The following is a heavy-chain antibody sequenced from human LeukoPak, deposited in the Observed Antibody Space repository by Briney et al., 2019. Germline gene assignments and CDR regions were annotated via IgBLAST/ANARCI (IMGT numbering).Heavy chain of an antibody. CDR3: ACRDLTSTWSFP. CDR2: ICPGDSDT. Sequence: GESLKISCKGSGYSFTSYWIGWVRQMPGKGLEWMGIICPGDSDTTYSPSFQGQVTISADKSISTAYLQWVSLKASDTAMYYCACRDLTSTWSFPWGQGTLVTVSS. CDR1: GYSFTSYW. D-gene: IGHD6-13*01. J-gene: IGHJ5*02. V-gene: IGHV5-51*01.